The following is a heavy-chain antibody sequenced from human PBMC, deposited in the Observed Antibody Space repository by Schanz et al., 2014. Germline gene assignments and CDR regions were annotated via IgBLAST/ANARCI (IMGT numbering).Heavy chain of an antibody. Sequence: VQLVDSGGGLVKPGGSLRLSCAASGFTFSTYWMHWVRQAPGKGLVWVSHINSDGTTTTYADSVKGRFTISRDNAKNSLYLQMNSLRAEDTALYYCARDSGSSSWYPSDYWGQGTLVTVSS. CDR3: ARDSGSSSWYPSDY. V-gene: IGHV3-74*01. D-gene: IGHD6-13*01. CDR2: INSDGTTT. CDR1: GFTFSTYW. J-gene: IGHJ4*02.